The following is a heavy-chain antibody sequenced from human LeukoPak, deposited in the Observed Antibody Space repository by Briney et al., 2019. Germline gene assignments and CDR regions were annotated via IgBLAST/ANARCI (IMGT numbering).Heavy chain of an antibody. J-gene: IGHJ3*02. CDR3: ARDWGRVPDAFDI. Sequence: PGGSLRLSCAASGFTFSSSAMHWVRQAPGTGLEWVAYIRYDGRNKYYAESVEGRFTISRDNSKNTLSLQMNSLRAEDTAVYYCARDWGRVPDAFDIWGQGTMVTVSS. D-gene: IGHD7-27*01. CDR2: IRYDGRNK. V-gene: IGHV3-30*02. CDR1: GFTFSSSA.